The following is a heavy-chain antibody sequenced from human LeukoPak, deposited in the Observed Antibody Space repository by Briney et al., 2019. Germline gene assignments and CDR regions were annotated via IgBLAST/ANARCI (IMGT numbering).Heavy chain of an antibody. Sequence: GGSLRLSRAASGFTFSSYSMNWVRQAPGKGLEWVSSISSSSSYIHYADSVKGRFTISRDNAKNSLYLQMNSLRAEDTAVYYCAKDGVFWTTGATGDYWGQGTLVTVSS. CDR2: ISSSSSYI. D-gene: IGHD1-1*01. V-gene: IGHV3-21*01. CDR3: AKDGVFWTTGATGDY. J-gene: IGHJ4*02. CDR1: GFTFSSYS.